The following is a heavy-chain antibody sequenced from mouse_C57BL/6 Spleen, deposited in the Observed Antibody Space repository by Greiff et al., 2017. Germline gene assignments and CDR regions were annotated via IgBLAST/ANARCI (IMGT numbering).Heavy chain of an antibody. D-gene: IGHD2-4*01. CDR3: ARGRDYEGDFDY. CDR1: GYAFSSYW. CDR2: IYPGDGDT. Sequence: QVQLQQSGAELVKPGASVKISCKASGYAFSSYWMNWVKQRPGKGLEWIGQIYPGDGDTNYNGKFKGKATLTADKSSSTAYMQLSSLTSEDSAVYFCARGRDYEGDFDYWGQGTTLTVSS. J-gene: IGHJ2*01. V-gene: IGHV1-80*01.